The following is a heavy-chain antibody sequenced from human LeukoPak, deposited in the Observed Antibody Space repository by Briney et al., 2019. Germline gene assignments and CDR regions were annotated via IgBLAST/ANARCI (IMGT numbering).Heavy chain of an antibody. V-gene: IGHV4-59*01. CDR1: GGSISSYY. Sequence: NPSETLSLTCTVSGGSISSYYWSWIRQPPGKGLEWIGYIYYSGSTNYNPSLKSRVTISVDTSKNQFSLKLSSVTAADTAVYYCARHPMVRGVMKFDYWGQGTLVTVSS. D-gene: IGHD3-10*01. CDR3: ARHPMVRGVMKFDY. J-gene: IGHJ4*02. CDR2: IYYSGST.